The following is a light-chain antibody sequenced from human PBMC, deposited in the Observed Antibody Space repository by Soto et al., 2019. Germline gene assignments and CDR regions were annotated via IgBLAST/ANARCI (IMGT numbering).Light chain of an antibody. CDR3: CSFTSSNTHV. Sequence: QSGLTQTASVSGSPGQSITMSCTGSRSDVGGYNLVSWYQQHPGKVPKLILFEVNKRPSGVSGRFSGSKSGNTASLTISGLQAEDEADYYCCSFTSSNTHVFGTGTKLTVL. CDR2: EVN. CDR1: RSDVGGYNL. J-gene: IGLJ1*01. V-gene: IGLV2-23*02.